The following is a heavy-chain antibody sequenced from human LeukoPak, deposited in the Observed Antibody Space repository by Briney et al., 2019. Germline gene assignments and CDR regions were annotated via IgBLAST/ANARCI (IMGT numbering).Heavy chain of an antibody. J-gene: IGHJ4*02. V-gene: IGHV3-20*03. CDR3: AKDHGSTYYYDSSGYLDY. Sequence: ADSVKGRFTISRDNAKNSLYLQMNSLRAEDTAVYYCAKDHGSTYYYDSSGYLDYWGQGTLVTVSS. D-gene: IGHD3-22*01.